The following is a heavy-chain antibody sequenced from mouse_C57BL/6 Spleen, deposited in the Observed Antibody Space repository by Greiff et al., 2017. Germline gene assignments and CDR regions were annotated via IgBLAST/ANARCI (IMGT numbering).Heavy chain of an antibody. Sequence: QVQLTESGSELRSPGSSVKLSCKDFDSEVFPIAYMSWVRQKPGHGFEWIGGILPSIGRPLYGEKFEDKATLDADTLSNTAYLELNSLTSEDSAIYYCARTNYGSSDWYFDVWGTGTTVTVSS. CDR2: ILPSIGRP. V-gene: IGHV15-2*01. J-gene: IGHJ1*03. CDR1: DSEVFPIAY. CDR3: ARTNYGSSDWYFDV. D-gene: IGHD1-1*01.